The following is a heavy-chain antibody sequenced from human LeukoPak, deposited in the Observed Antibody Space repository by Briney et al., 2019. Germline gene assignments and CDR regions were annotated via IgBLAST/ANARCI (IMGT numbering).Heavy chain of an antibody. CDR2: IYSGGST. V-gene: IGHV3-66*02. CDR3: AKGHDYELDY. D-gene: IGHD3-22*01. Sequence: GGSLRLSCAASGFTFGLYAINWVRQAPGKGLEWVSIIYSGGSTFYADSVKGRFSFSRDNSKNTLYLQMSSLRAEDTAVYYCAKGHDYELDYWGQGTLVTVSS. CDR1: GFTFGLYA. J-gene: IGHJ4*02.